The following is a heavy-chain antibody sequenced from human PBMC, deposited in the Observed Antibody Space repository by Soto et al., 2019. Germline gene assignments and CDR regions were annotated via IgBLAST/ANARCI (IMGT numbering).Heavy chain of an antibody. J-gene: IGHJ6*02. CDR3: AKHEDYGDATNPYYYYGMDV. CDR2: ISGSGGST. V-gene: IGHV3-23*01. D-gene: IGHD4-17*01. Sequence: GGSLRLSCAASGFTFSSYAMSWVRQAPGKGLEWVSAISGSGGSTYYADSVKGRFTISRDNSKNTLYLQMNSLRAEDTAVYYCAKHEDYGDATNPYYYYGMDVWGQGTTVTVSS. CDR1: GFTFSSYA.